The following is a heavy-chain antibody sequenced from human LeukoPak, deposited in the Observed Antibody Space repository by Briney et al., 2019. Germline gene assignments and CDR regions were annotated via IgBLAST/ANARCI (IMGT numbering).Heavy chain of an antibody. Sequence: GGSLRLSCVDSGFTFSSYSLSWVRQAPGKGLEWVSAINSDSNYIYYGDSVKGRFTISRDNARNSLYLQMNSLRAEDTAVYYCARNYDFWSSPRGYMDVWGKGTTVTVSS. V-gene: IGHV3-21*01. CDR3: ARNYDFWSSPRGYMDV. CDR2: INSDSNYI. D-gene: IGHD3-3*01. CDR1: GFTFSSYS. J-gene: IGHJ6*03.